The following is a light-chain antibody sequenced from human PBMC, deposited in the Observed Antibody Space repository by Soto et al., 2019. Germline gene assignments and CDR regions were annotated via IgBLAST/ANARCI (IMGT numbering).Light chain of an antibody. CDR3: QKYNSALT. CDR2: AAS. Sequence: DIQMTQSPSTLSGSVGDRVTITCRASQSISSYLNWYQQKPGKAPKLLIYAASSLQSGVPSRFSGSGSGTDFTLTISSLQPEDVATYYCQKYNSALTFGQGTRLEIK. CDR1: QSISSY. V-gene: IGKV1-39*01. J-gene: IGKJ5*01.